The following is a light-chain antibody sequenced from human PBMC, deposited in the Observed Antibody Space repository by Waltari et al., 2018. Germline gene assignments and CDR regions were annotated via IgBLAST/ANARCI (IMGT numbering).Light chain of an antibody. Sequence: ETVMTQSPATLSVSPGESATLSCRASHSVGNFVAWYRQKPGQAPRLLFYAASTRATGIPARVSGSGSGTEFSLTISSLQSEDFAFYFCLQYNNWPPAFGQGTKVEVK. CDR2: AAS. CDR3: LQYNNWPPA. V-gene: IGKV3-15*01. J-gene: IGKJ1*01. CDR1: HSVGNF.